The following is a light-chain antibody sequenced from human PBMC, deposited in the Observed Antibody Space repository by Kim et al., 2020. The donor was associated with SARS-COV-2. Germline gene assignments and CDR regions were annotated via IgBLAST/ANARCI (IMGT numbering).Light chain of an antibody. V-gene: IGKV3-20*01. J-gene: IGKJ2*01. Sequence: LPPGESATLSCRASQSVSRNYLAWYQQKLGQTPRLLIYGASTRAPGIPDRFSGSGSGADFTLTISSLGPEDFAVYYCQHYGGSRYTFGQGTKLEI. CDR2: GAS. CDR3: QHYGGSRYT. CDR1: QSVSRNY.